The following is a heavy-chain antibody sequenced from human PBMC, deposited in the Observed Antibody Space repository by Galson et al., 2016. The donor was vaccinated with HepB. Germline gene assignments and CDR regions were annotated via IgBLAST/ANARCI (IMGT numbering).Heavy chain of an antibody. Sequence: SLRLSCAASGFTFSSYWMTWVRQAPGRGLEWVANIKKDGSERFYVDSVWGRFTISRDNSKNSLYLQMNSLRAEDTAVYYCASQGKDFWGGSPDFWGQGTLVTVSS. CDR1: GFTFSSYW. V-gene: IGHV3-7*01. CDR3: ASQGKDFWGGSPDF. J-gene: IGHJ4*02. CDR2: IKKDGSER. D-gene: IGHD3-3*01.